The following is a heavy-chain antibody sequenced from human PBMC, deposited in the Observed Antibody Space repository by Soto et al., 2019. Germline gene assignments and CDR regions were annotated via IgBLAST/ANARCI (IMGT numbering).Heavy chain of an antibody. Sequence: GGSLRLSCAASGFTVSSNYMSWVRQAPGKGLEWVSVIYSGGSTYYADSVKGRFTISRDNSKNTLYLQMNSLRAEDTAVYYCARAEQLVGYYYYGMDVWGQGTTVTVSS. CDR1: GFTVSSNY. D-gene: IGHD6-13*01. CDR3: ARAEQLVGYYYYGMDV. V-gene: IGHV3-53*01. CDR2: IYSGGST. J-gene: IGHJ6*02.